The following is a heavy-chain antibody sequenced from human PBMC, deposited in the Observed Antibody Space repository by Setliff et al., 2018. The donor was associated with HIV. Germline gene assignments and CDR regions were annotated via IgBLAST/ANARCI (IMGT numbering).Heavy chain of an antibody. Sequence: ASVKVSCKTSGYRFIGHYLHWVRLAPGQGPEWVGWINPETGDPNYAQKFRGRVLMTRDTSITTAFLHVAKLTSDDTAIYYCATGIPSDQDYWGQGTLVTVSS. CDR3: ATGIPSDQDY. V-gene: IGHV1-2*02. CDR2: INPETGDP. CDR1: GYRFIGHY. J-gene: IGHJ4*01. D-gene: IGHD2-21*01.